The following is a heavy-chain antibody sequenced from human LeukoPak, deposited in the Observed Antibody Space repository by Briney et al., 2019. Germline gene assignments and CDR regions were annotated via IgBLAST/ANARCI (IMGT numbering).Heavy chain of an antibody. CDR3: ARVGLVGAISAYYFDY. Sequence: GRSLRLSCAASGFTFSSYAMHWVRQAPGKGLEWVAVISYDGSNKYYADSVKGRFTISRDNSKNTLYLQMNSLRAEDTAVYYCARVGLVGAISAYYFDYWGQGTLVTVSS. CDR1: GFTFSSYA. CDR2: ISYDGSNK. V-gene: IGHV3-30-3*01. D-gene: IGHD1-26*01. J-gene: IGHJ4*02.